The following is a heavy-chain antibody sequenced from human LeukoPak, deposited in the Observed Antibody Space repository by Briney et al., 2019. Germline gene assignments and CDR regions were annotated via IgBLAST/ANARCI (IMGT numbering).Heavy chain of an antibody. Sequence: PSETLSLTCTVSGGSISSYYWSWIRQPAGKGLEGIGRIYTIGSTNYNPSLKSRVTISVDTSKNQFSLKLSSVTAADTAVHYCACTKYYYDSSGYYTIDYWGQGTLVTVSS. D-gene: IGHD3-22*01. CDR2: IYTIGST. J-gene: IGHJ4*02. CDR1: GGSISSYY. V-gene: IGHV4-4*07. CDR3: ACTKYYYDSSGYYTIDY.